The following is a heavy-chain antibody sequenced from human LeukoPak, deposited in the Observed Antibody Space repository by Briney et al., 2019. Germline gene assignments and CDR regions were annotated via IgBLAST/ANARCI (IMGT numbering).Heavy chain of an antibody. CDR3: ARANGDYVNDY. Sequence: GGSLRLSCAASGFTFDDYGMSWVRQAPGKGLEWVSGINWNGGSTGYADSVKGRFTISRDDAKNSLYLQMNSLRAEDTALYHCARANGDYVNDYWGQETLVTVSS. CDR1: GFTFDDYG. V-gene: IGHV3-20*01. J-gene: IGHJ4*02. CDR2: INWNGGST. D-gene: IGHD4-17*01.